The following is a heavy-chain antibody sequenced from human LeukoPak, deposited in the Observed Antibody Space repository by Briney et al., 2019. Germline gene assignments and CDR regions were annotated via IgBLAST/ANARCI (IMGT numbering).Heavy chain of an antibody. CDR1: RFTFSSYA. D-gene: IGHD2-21*02. CDR2: ISGSGGRT. Sequence: PGGSLRLSCAASRFTFSSYAMSWGRQAPGKGVWWGSLISGSGGRTYYAESVKGRFTISRDNSKNTLYLQMNSLRAEDTAIYYCAKEVYCGRDCYNPGYGMDVWGQGTTVTVSS. J-gene: IGHJ6*02. CDR3: AKEVYCGRDCYNPGYGMDV. V-gene: IGHV3-23*01.